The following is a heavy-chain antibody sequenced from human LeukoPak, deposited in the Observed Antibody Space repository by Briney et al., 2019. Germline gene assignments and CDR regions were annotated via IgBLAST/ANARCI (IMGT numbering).Heavy chain of an antibody. J-gene: IGHJ4*02. V-gene: IGHV3-23*01. Sequence: PGGSLRLSCAASGFTFNNYAMSWVRHAPGRGLEWVSSISSGGDYTNSADSVKGRFTISRDNSRNTLYLQMNSLRAEDTAVYYCAKDHPVKGSYYGSGSYPKYWGQGTLVTVSS. CDR3: AKDHPVKGSYYGSGSYPKY. CDR1: GFTFNNYA. CDR2: ISSGGDYT. D-gene: IGHD3-10*01.